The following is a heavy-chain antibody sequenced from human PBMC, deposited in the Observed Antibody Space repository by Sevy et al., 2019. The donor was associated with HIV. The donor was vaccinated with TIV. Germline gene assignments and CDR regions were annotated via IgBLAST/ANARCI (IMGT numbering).Heavy chain of an antibody. CDR3: ASDPHGIMLSESYSLF. CDR2: IWYDGSNT. CDR1: GFIFSYYG. D-gene: IGHD1-26*01. J-gene: IGHJ4*02. V-gene: IGHV3-33*01. Sequence: GGSLRLSCAASGFIFSYYGMHWVRQAPGKGLEWVAVIWYDGSNTIYADSVKGRFTISRDNSKNTLYLQMNSVRDEDMAVDYGASDPHGIMLSESYSLFWGQGTRVTVSS.